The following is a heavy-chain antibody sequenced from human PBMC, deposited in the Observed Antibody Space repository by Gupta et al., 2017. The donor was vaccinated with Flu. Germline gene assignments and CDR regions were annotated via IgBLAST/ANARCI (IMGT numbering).Heavy chain of an antibody. J-gene: IGHJ6*02. Sequence: QVQLVQSGAEVKKPGASVKVSCKASGYTFTGYYMHWVRQAPRQGLEWMGWINPNSGGTNYAQKFQGRVTMTRDTSISTAYMELSRLRSDDTAVYYCARVGGDGGVVYYYYYGMDVWGQGTTVTVSS. D-gene: IGHD3-3*01. V-gene: IGHV1-2*02. CDR2: INPNSGGT. CDR3: ARVGGDGGVVYYYYYGMDV. CDR1: GYTFTGYY.